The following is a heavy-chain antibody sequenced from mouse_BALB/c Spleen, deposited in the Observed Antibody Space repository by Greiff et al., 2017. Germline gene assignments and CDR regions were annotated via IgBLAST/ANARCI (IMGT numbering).Heavy chain of an antibody. CDR1: GFSLTSYG. CDR2: IWRGGST. D-gene: IGHD3-1*01. CDR3: AKNEGTARAAYIDY. V-gene: IGHV2-5-1*01. J-gene: IGHJ2*01. Sequence: QVQLQQSGPSLVQPSQSLSITCKVSGFSLTSYGVHWVRQSPGKGLEWLGVIWRGGSTDYNAAFMSRLSITKDNSKSQVFFKMNSLQADDTAIYYGAKNEGTARAAYIDYWGQGTTRTVSS.